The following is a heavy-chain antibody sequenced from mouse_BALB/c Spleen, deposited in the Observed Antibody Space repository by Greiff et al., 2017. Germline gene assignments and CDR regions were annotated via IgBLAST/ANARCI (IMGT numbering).Heavy chain of an antibody. CDR3: ARAYYRYVDAMDY. J-gene: IGHJ4*01. CDR1: GFNIKDTY. CDR2: IDPANGNT. V-gene: IGHV14-3*02. Sequence: VQLQQSGAELVKPGASVKLSCTASGFNIKDTYMHWVKQRPEQGLEWIGRIDPANGNTKYDPKFQGKATITADTSSNTAYLQLSSLTSEDTAVYYCARAYYRYVDAMDYWGQGTSVTVSS. D-gene: IGHD2-14*01.